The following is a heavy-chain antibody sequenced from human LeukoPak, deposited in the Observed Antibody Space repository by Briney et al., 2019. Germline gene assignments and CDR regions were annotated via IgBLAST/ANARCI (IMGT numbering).Heavy chain of an antibody. CDR1: GGSIRSYY. CDR3: ASSYYYDSSGYRVDY. CDR2: IYYSGST. Sequence: PSETLSLTCTVSGGSIRSYYWSCVRHPPGKGLEWMGYIYYSGSTNYKPSLKSRVTISVDTSKNQFSLKLSSVTAADTAVYYCASSYYYDSSGYRVDYWGQGTLVTVSS. V-gene: IGHV4-59*08. D-gene: IGHD3-22*01. J-gene: IGHJ4*02.